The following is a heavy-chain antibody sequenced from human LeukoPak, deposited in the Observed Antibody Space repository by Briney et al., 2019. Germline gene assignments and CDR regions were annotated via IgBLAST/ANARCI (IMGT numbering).Heavy chain of an antibody. CDR3: ARVAKGDCSSTSCLTEYSQH. V-gene: IGHV4-4*02. CDR2: IYHSGST. D-gene: IGHD2-2*01. CDR1: GGSISSSNW. Sequence: SGTLSLTCAVSGGSISSSNWWSWVRQPPGKGLEWIGEIYHSGSTNYNPSLKSRVTISVDKSKNQFSLKLSSVTAADTAVYYCARVAKGDCSSTSCLTEYSQHWGQGTLVTVSS. J-gene: IGHJ1*01.